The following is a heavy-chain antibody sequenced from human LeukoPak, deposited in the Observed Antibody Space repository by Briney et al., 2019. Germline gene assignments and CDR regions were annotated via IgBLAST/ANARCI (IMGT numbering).Heavy chain of an antibody. Sequence: KSSETLSLTCTVSGGSISSYYWSWIRQPAGKGLEWIGRIYTSGSTNYNPSLKSRVNMSVDTSKNQFSLKLSSVTAADTAVYYCARDVGYCSSTSCYDWFDPWGQGTLVTVSS. CDR2: IYTSGST. V-gene: IGHV4-4*07. CDR3: ARDVGYCSSTSCYDWFDP. J-gene: IGHJ5*02. D-gene: IGHD2-2*01. CDR1: GGSISSYY.